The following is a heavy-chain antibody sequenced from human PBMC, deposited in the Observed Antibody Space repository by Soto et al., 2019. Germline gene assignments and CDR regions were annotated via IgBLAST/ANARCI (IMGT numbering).Heavy chain of an antibody. D-gene: IGHD2-15*01. CDR2: TYYRSKWYN. CDR1: GDSVSSNSAA. Sequence: SQTLSLTCAISGDSVSSNSAAWNWIRQSPSRGLERLGRTYYRSKWYNDYAVSVKSRITINPDTSENQFSLHLTSVTPDDTAVYYCARDRSVVLGPNFDYWGQGTLVTVSS. J-gene: IGHJ4*02. CDR3: ARDRSVVLGPNFDY. V-gene: IGHV6-1*01.